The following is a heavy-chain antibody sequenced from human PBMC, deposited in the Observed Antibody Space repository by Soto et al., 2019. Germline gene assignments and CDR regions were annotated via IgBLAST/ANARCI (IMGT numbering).Heavy chain of an antibody. D-gene: IGHD5-18*01. J-gene: IGHJ6*02. CDR2: INPNSGGT. CDR1: GYTFTGYY. V-gene: IGHV1-2*04. Sequence: ASVKVSCKASGYTFTGYYMHWVRQAPGQGLEWMGWINPNSGGTNYAQKFQGWVTMTRDTSISTAYMELSRLRSDDTAVYYCARELRGYSYATLDYYYGMDVWGQGTTVTVSS. CDR3: ARELRGYSYATLDYYYGMDV.